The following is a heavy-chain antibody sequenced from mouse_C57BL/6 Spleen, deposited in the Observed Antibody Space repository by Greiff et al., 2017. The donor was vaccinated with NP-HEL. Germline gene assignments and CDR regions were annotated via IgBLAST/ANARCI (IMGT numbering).Heavy chain of an antibody. CDR1: GYTFTSYT. Sequence: VQLQESGAELARPGASVKMSCKASGYTFTSYTMHWVKQRPGQGLEWIGYINPSSGYTKYNQKFKDKATLTADKSSSTAYMQLSSLTSEDSAVYYCSYGYDRNWYFDVWGTGTTVTVSS. CDR2: INPSSGYT. CDR3: SYGYDRNWYFDV. V-gene: IGHV1-4*01. J-gene: IGHJ1*03. D-gene: IGHD2-2*01.